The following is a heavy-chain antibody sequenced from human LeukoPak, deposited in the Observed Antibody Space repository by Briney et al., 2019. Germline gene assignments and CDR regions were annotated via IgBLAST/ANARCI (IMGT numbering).Heavy chain of an antibody. CDR3: VKEINSEDFFSRGE. CDR1: GFTFSSYS. D-gene: IGHD3-10*01. J-gene: IGHJ4*02. V-gene: IGHV3-23*01. CDR2: IRGNGGST. Sequence: TGGSLRLSCAASGFTFSSYSMSWVRQAPGKGLEWVSGIRGNGGSTYYADSLKGRFTISRDNSKNTLYLQINSLRGEDTAIYYCVKEINSEDFFSRGEWGLGTLVTVSS.